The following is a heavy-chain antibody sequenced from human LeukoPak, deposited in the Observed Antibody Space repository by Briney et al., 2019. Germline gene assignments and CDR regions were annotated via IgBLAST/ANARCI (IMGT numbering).Heavy chain of an antibody. CDR2: IYTSGST. D-gene: IGHD3-3*01. V-gene: IGHV4-4*07. J-gene: IGHJ6*02. CDR3: ARDRITIFGVVNLNYYYGMDV. CDR1: GGSISSYY. Sequence: SETLSLTCTVSGGSISSYYWSWIRQPAGKGLEWIGRIYTSGSTNYNPSLKSRVTMSVDTSKNQFSLKLSSVTAADTAVYYCARDRITIFGVVNLNYYYGMDVWGQGTTVTVSS.